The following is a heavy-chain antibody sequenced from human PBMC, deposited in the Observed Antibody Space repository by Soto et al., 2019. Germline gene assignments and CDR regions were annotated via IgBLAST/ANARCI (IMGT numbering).Heavy chain of an antibody. V-gene: IGHV1-58*01. CDR3: VAELYSGGGCCSFDF. CDR2: IIVASGRT. D-gene: IGHD2-21*02. CDR1: GFTFTNSA. Sequence: SVKVSCKTSGFTFTNSAVQWVRQARGQRLEWIGWIIVASGRTNYAREVQQRVTIGRDTSTTTAYMELSGLRSEDTAVYYCVAELYSGGGCCSFDFWGQGTMVTVSS. J-gene: IGHJ3*01.